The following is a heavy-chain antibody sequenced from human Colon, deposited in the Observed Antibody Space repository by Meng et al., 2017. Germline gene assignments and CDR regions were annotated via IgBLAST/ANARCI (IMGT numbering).Heavy chain of an antibody. Sequence: QVQLVESGGGVVQPGTSLRLSCAASGFSFTTWGMHWVRQATGKGLEWVGVIGHTGERTYYRDSLKGRFTISRDNSKNTLYLQMNNPRAEDTAVYYCVRDLGMGKYADYWGQGALVTVSS. CDR2: IGHTGERT. D-gene: IGHD2-2*01. CDR3: VRDLGMGKYADY. CDR1: GFSFTTWG. V-gene: IGHV3-33*01. J-gene: IGHJ4*02.